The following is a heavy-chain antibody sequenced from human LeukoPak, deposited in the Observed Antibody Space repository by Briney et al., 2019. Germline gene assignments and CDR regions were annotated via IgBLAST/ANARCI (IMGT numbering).Heavy chain of an antibody. V-gene: IGHV1-18*01. Sequence: ASVKVSCKASGYTFTSYGISWVRQAPGQGLEWMGWISAYNGNTNYAQKLQGRVTMTTDTSTSTAYMELRSLRSDDTAVYYCVRIPLWSGYRQLDYWGQGTLVTVSS. CDR1: GYTFTSYG. D-gene: IGHD3-3*01. J-gene: IGHJ4*02. CDR3: VRIPLWSGYRQLDY. CDR2: ISAYNGNT.